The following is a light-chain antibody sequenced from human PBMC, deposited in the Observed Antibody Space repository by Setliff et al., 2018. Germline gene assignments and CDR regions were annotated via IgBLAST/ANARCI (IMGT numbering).Light chain of an antibody. J-gene: IGLJ2*01. V-gene: IGLV2-14*03. CDR1: SSDVGGYDY. CDR3: LSYTSKTTHAL. Sequence: QSALTQPAAVSGSPGQSITISCTGTSSDVGGYDYVSWYQQHPGKAPKLMIYEVSKRPSGVSDRFSGSKSGNTASLTISGLQAEDEADYYCLSYTSKTTHALFGGGTQLTV. CDR2: EVS.